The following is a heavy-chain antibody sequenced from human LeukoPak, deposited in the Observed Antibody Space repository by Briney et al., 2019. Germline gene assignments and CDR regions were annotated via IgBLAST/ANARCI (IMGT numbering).Heavy chain of an antibody. CDR1: GGSISSGGYY. CDR2: IYYSGST. V-gene: IGHV4-31*03. D-gene: IGHD3-9*01. Sequence: SETLSLTCTVSGGSISSGGYYWSWIRQHPGKGLEWIGYIYYSGSTYYNPSLKSRVTISVDTSKNQFSLKLSSVTAADTAVYYCAREAYYDILTGYGSLYNWFDPLGQGTLVTVSS. J-gene: IGHJ5*02. CDR3: AREAYYDILTGYGSLYNWFDP.